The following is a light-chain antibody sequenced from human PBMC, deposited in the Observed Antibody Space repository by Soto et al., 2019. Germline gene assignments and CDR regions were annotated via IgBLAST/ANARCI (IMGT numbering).Light chain of an antibody. J-gene: IGLJ2*01. CDR1: SSDVGAYNY. CDR2: EVN. V-gene: IGLV2-8*01. Sequence: QSALTQPPSASGSPGQSVTISCTGTSSDVGAYNYVSWFQQHPGKAPTLMIYEVNKRPSGVPDRFSGSKSGNTASLTVSGLQAEDEADYYCSSYAGINTYVVFGGGTKLTVL. CDR3: SSYAGINTYVV.